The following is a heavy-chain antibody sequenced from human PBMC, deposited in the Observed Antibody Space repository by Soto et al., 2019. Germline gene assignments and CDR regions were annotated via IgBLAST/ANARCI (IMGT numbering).Heavy chain of an antibody. Sequence: QVQLHQSGPGLVKPSQTLSLECTVIGGSVNTGDNYWSWVRQSPGRGLEWIGYIYHTGNTFYNPALENRVTMSVDASKNQFSLNLKSMSAADRAVYFCARGGGFDSFDYWGQGILVTVSS. J-gene: IGHJ4*02. CDR2: IYHTGNT. V-gene: IGHV4-30-4*01. CDR3: ARGGGFDSFDY. D-gene: IGHD3-10*01. CDR1: GGSVNTGDNY.